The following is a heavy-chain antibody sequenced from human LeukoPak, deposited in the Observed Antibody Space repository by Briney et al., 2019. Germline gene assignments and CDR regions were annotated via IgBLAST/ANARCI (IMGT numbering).Heavy chain of an antibody. Sequence: GGSLRLSCAASGFSFSSYAMHWVRQAPGKGLEWVGFIRSKAYGGTTEYAASVKGRFTISRDDSKSIAYLQMNSLKTEDTAVYYCTRVAYRYNVYWRAFDIWGQGTLVTVSS. CDR1: GFSFSSYA. J-gene: IGHJ4*02. D-gene: IGHD1-1*01. CDR3: TRVAYRYNVYWRAFDI. V-gene: IGHV3-49*04. CDR2: IRSKAYGGTT.